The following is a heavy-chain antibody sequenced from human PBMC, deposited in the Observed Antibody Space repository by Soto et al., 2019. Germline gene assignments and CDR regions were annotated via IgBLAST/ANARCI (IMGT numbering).Heavy chain of an antibody. D-gene: IGHD2-21*01. V-gene: IGHV3-30*18. CDR3: AKSRDCYCCYLCYG. CDR2: ISHDGSNS. J-gene: IGHJ6*01. Sequence: RGSLRLSCAASGFNFSSSNMHWVRHAPGKGLDWVALISHDGSNSYYSDSMVARFTISGDNSKKTLYLQMKXLGAEDTAVYYEAKSRDCYCCYLCYG. CDR1: GFNFSSSN.